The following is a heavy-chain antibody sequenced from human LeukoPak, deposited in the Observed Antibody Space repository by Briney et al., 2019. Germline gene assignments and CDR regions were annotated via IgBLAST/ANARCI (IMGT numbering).Heavy chain of an antibody. D-gene: IGHD5-12*01. CDR3: ARAGGYSGYGFDY. V-gene: IGHV3-66*01. CDR1: GFTVSSNY. CDR2: IYSGGST. Sequence: GGSLRLSCAASGFTVSSNYMSWVRQAPGKGLEWVSVIYSGGSTYYADSVKGRFTISRDNSKNTLYLQMNSLRAEDTAVYYCARAGGYSGYGFDYWGQGTLVTVSS. J-gene: IGHJ4*02.